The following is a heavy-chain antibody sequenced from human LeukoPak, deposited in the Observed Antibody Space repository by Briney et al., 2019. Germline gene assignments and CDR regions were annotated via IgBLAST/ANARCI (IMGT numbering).Heavy chain of an antibody. CDR2: ISSSSSTI. Sequence: GGSLRLSCAASGFTFSSYGMTWVRQAPGKGLEWVSYISSSSSTIYYADSVKGRFTISRDNAKNSLYLQMNGLRGEDTAVYFCAMSAYGYGSRSYFNNYWGQGTQVTVSS. CDR1: GFTFSSYG. J-gene: IGHJ4*02. D-gene: IGHD3-10*01. CDR3: AMSAYGYGSRSYFNNY. V-gene: IGHV3-48*01.